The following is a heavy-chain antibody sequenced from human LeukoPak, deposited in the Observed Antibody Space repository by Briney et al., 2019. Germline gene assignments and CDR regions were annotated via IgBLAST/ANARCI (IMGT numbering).Heavy chain of an antibody. V-gene: IGHV4-39*01. D-gene: IGHD3-22*01. J-gene: IGHJ4*02. CDR1: GGSISSSSHC. CDR3: ARHWHDSSGFHSPGSY. CDR2: IYYSGST. Sequence: SETLSLTRTVSGGSISSSSHCWGWIRQPPGKGLEWIGNIYYSGSTYYNPSLKSRATISVDTSKNQFSLKLSSVTAADTAVYYCARHWHDSSGFHSPGSYWGQGTLVTVSS.